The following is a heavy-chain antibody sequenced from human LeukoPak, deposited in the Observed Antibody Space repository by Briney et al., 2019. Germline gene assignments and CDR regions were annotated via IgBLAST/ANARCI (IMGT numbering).Heavy chain of an antibody. CDR3: ARYYGSGDYYFDY. J-gene: IGHJ4*02. V-gene: IGHV1-2*02. CDR1: GYTFTGYY. CDR2: INPNSGGT. D-gene: IGHD3-10*01. Sequence: ASVKVSCKASGYTFTGYYMHWVRQAPGQGLEWMGWINPNSGGTNYAQKLQGRVTMATDTSTSTAYMELRSLRSDDTAVYYCARYYGSGDYYFDYWGQGTLVTVSS.